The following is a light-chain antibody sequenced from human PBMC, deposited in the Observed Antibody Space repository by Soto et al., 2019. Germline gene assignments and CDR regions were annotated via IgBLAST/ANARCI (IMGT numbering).Light chain of an antibody. V-gene: IGKV3-15*01. CDR1: QSVSSK. CDR3: QQYNSWLWT. CDR2: GAS. Sequence: EVVITQSAATLSVSPGEGATLSCRASQSVSSKLAWYQQKPGQAPRLLIYGASTRATGIPARFSGSGSGTEFTLIISSLQSEDSAVYYCQQYNSWLWTFGQGTKVDIK. J-gene: IGKJ1*01.